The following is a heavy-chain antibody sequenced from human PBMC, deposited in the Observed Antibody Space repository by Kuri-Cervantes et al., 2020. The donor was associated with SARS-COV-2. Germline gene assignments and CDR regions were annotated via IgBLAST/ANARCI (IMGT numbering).Heavy chain of an antibody. CDR2: IYYSGST. CDR3: ARHMCPSSFGGPYWYFDL. V-gene: IGHV4-39*01. CDR1: GGSISSSSYY. J-gene: IGHJ2*01. D-gene: IGHD2-15*01. Sequence: SETLSLTCTVSGGSISSSSYYWGWIRQPPGKGLEWIGSIYYSGSTYYNPSLKSRVTISVDTSKNQFSLKLSSVTAADTAVYYCARHMCPSSFGGPYWYFDLWGRGTLVTVSS.